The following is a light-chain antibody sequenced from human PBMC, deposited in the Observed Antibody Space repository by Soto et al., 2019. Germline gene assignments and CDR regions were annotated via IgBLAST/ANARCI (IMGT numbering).Light chain of an antibody. J-gene: IGLJ1*01. Sequence: QSALTQPASVSGSPGQSITISCTGTSSDVGGYNYVSWYQHHPGKAPKLVTCDVTTRPSGVSNRFSGSKSGNTASLTISGLQAEDEADYYCCSYTSSSTPYVFGTGTKLTVL. CDR1: SSDVGGYNY. V-gene: IGLV2-14*03. CDR2: DVT. CDR3: CSYTSSSTPYV.